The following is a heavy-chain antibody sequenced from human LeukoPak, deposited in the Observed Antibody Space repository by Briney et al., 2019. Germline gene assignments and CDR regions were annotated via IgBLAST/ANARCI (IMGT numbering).Heavy chain of an antibody. CDR3: ARLIGYCSSTSCYAGAFDI. D-gene: IGHD2-2*01. CDR1: GGSISSGSYY. V-gene: IGHV4-61*02. CDR2: IYTSGST. J-gene: IGHJ3*02. Sequence: SETLSLTCTVSGGSISSGSYYWSWIRQPAGKGLEWIGRIYTSGSTNYNPSLKSRVTISVDTSKNQFSLKLSSVTAADAAVYYCARLIGYCSSTSCYAGAFDIWGQGTMVTVSS.